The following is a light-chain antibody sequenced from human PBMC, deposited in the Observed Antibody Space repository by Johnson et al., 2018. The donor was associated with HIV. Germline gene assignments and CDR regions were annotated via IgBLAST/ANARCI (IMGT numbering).Light chain of an antibody. CDR2: ENN. J-gene: IGLJ1*01. CDR1: SSNIGNNY. Sequence: QSVLTQPPSVSAAPGQKVTISCSGSSSNIGNNYVSWYQQLPGTAPKLLIYENNKRPSGIPDRFSGSKSGTSATLAITGLQTWDEADYYCGTWDSSLSAGEVFGTGTKVTVL. V-gene: IGLV1-51*02. CDR3: GTWDSSLSAGEV.